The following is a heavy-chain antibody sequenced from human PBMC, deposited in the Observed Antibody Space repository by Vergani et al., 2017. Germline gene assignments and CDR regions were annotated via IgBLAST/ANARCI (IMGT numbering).Heavy chain of an antibody. CDR1: GYTFTSYY. Sequence: QVQLVQSGAEVKKPGASVKVSCKASGYTFTSYYMHWVRQAPGQGLEWMGIINPSGGSTSYAQKFQGRVTMTRDTSTSTVYMELSSLRSDDTAVYYCARDKGGRSHTTTRLFDIWGQGTMVTVSS. D-gene: IGHD4-17*01. J-gene: IGHJ3*02. CDR2: INPSGGST. CDR3: ARDKGGRSHTTTRLFDI. V-gene: IGHV1-46*01.